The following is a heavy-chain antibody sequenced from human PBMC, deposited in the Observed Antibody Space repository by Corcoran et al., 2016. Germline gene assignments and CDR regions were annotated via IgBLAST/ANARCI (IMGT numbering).Heavy chain of an antibody. V-gene: IGHV1-18*01. J-gene: IGHJ6*02. D-gene: IGHD3-10*01. Sequence: QVQLVQSGAEVKKPGASVKVSCKASGYTFTSYGISWVRQAPGQGLEWMGWISAYNGNTNYAQKLQGRVTMTTDTSTSTAYMELRSLRSDDTAVYDCARDRPGGGITMVRGVIHYYYGMDVWGQGTTVTVYS. CDR2: ISAYNGNT. CDR3: ARDRPGGGITMVRGVIHYYYGMDV. CDR1: GYTFTSYG.